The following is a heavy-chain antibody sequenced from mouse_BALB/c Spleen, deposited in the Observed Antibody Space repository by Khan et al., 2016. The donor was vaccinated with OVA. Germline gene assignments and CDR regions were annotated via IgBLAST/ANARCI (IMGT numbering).Heavy chain of an antibody. Sequence: QVQLKESGPGLVQPSQSLSITCTVSGFSLTSYGVHWVRQSTGKGLEWLGVIWRGGRIDFNAAFISRLSISMDNSKRPVFFKMHSLQTNDSAIYYCARVGLPFAYWGRGTLVTVSA. CDR2: IWRGGRI. CDR3: ARVGLPFAY. CDR1: GFSLTSYG. D-gene: IGHD4-1*01. V-gene: IGHV2-2*02. J-gene: IGHJ3*01.